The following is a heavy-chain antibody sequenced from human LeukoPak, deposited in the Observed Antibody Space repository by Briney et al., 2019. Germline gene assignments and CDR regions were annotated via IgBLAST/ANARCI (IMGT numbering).Heavy chain of an antibody. D-gene: IGHD2-15*01. CDR1: GGSISSYY. J-gene: IGHJ5*02. Sequence: SETLSLTCTVSGGSISSYYWSWIRQPAGKGLEWIGRIYTSGSTNYNPSLKSRVTISVDTSKNQFSLKLSSVTAADTAVYYCARDYCSGGSCSNWFDPWGQGTLVTVSS. V-gene: IGHV4-4*07. CDR2: IYTSGST. CDR3: ARDYCSGGSCSNWFDP.